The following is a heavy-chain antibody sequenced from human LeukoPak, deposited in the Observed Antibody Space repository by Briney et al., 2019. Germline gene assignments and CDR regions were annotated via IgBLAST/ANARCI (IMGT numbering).Heavy chain of an antibody. CDR1: GYTFTGYY. D-gene: IGHD6-13*01. CDR2: INPNSGGT. CDR3: AKDAYSGFSGSFYSDY. V-gene: IGHV1-2*02. J-gene: IGHJ4*02. Sequence: ASVKVSCKASGYTFTGYYLHWVRQAPGQGLEWMGWINPNSGGTNYPQKFQGRVTMTRDTSISTAYMELTGLRSGDTAVYYCAKDAYSGFSGSFYSDYWGQGTLVTVSS.